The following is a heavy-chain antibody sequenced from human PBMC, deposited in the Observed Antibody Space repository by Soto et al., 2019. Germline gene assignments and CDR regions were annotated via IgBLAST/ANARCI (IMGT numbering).Heavy chain of an antibody. V-gene: IGHV4-39*01. D-gene: IGHD6-19*01. CDR1: GGSISSSSYY. CDR2: IYYSGST. Sequence: QLQLQESGPGLVKPSETLSLTCTVSGGSISSSSYYWGWIRQPPGKGLEWIGSIYYSGSTYYNPSLKSRVTISVDTSKNQFSLKLSSVTAADTAVYYCASAQKTPWGTGEWLVSYYFDYWGQGTLVTVSS. CDR3: ASAQKTPWGTGEWLVSYYFDY. J-gene: IGHJ4*02.